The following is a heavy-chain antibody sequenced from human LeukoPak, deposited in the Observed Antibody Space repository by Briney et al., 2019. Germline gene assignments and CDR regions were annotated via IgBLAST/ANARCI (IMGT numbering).Heavy chain of an antibody. CDR1: GGSISWYY. CDR3: ARDRLYYYDSSGYYDY. V-gene: IGHV4-59*12. D-gene: IGHD3-22*01. J-gene: IGHJ4*02. CDR2: IFEIGST. Sequence: SETLSLTCTVSGGSISWYYWTWIRQPPEKGLDWMVSIFEIGSTDYNPSLKSRVTMSVDTSKNQFSLKLSSVTAADTAVYYCARDRLYYYDSSGYYDYWGQGTLVTVSS.